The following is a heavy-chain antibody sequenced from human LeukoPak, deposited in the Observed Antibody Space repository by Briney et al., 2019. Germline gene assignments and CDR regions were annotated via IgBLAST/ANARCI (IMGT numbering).Heavy chain of an antibody. D-gene: IGHD6-19*01. V-gene: IGHV1-69*13. CDR3: ARCRQWLIKDLACDAFDI. CDR1: GGTFSSYA. J-gene: IGHJ3*02. CDR2: IIPIFGTP. Sequence: ASVKVSCKASGGTFSSYAINWVRQAPGQGLEWMGGIIPIFGTPNYAQKFQDRVTITADESTSTAYKELSSLRSEDTAVYYCARCRQWLIKDLACDAFDIWGQGTMVTVSS.